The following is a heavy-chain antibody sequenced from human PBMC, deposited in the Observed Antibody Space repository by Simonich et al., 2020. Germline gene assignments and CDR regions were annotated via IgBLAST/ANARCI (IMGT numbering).Heavy chain of an antibody. Sequence: QVQLVESGGGVVQPGRSLRLSCAASGFTFSSYGMHWVRQAPGKGWEWVAVIWYDGSNKYYADSVKGRFTISRDNSKNTLYLQMNSLRAEDTAVYYCARDRYCSGGSCYYFDYWGQGTLVTVSS. CDR2: IWYDGSNK. CDR1: GFTFSSYG. CDR3: ARDRYCSGGSCYYFDY. J-gene: IGHJ4*02. V-gene: IGHV3-33*01. D-gene: IGHD2-15*01.